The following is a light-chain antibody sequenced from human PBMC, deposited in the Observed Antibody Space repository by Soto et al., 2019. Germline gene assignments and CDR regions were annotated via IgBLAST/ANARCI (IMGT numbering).Light chain of an antibody. CDR1: RSVSTF. CDR3: QQRGDWPPIT. Sequence: EIVLTQSPASLSLSRGERATLSCRASRSVSTFLAWYQQKPGQPPRLLIYNASNRTTGIPARFSGSGSGTDFTLTISSLEPEDSAVYYCQQRGDWPPITFGQGTRLEIK. J-gene: IGKJ5*01. V-gene: IGKV3-11*01. CDR2: NAS.